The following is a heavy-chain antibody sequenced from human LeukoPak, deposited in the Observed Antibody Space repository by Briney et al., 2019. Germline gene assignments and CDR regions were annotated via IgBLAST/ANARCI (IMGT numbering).Heavy chain of an antibody. Sequence: PSETLSLTCTVSGGSISSYYWSWIRQPPGKGLEWIGYIYHSGSTYYNPSLKSRITISVDRSKNQFSLNLSSVTAADTAVYYCARVGGGDAFDIWGQGTMVTVSS. J-gene: IGHJ3*02. CDR3: ARVGGGDAFDI. D-gene: IGHD6-25*01. CDR1: GGSISSYY. CDR2: IYHSGST. V-gene: IGHV4-59*12.